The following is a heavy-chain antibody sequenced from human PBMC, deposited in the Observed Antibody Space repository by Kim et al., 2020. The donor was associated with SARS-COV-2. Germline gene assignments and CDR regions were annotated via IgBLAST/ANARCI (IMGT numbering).Heavy chain of an antibody. J-gene: IGHJ4*02. V-gene: IGHV1-8*01. D-gene: IGHD6-13*01. CDR1: GYTFTSYD. Sequence: ASVKVSCKASGYTFTSYDINWVRQATGQGLEWMGWMNPNSGNTGYAQMFQGRVTMTRNTSISTAYMELSSLRSEDTAVYYCARSLATWTRFESSSWNLTSYYFDYWGQGILVTVSS. CDR3: ARSLATWTRFESSSWNLTSYYFDY. CDR2: MNPNSGNT.